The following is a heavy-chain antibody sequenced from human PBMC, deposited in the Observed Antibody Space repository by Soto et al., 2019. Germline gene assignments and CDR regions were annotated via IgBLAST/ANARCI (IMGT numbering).Heavy chain of an antibody. V-gene: IGHV1-3*01. CDR2: INAGNGNT. J-gene: IGHJ4*02. CDR1: GYTFTSYA. CDR3: ARGSGGYCSSTSCYLHV. D-gene: IGHD2-2*01. Sequence: ASVKVSCKASGYTFTSYAMHWVRQAPGQRLEWMGWINAGNGNTKYSQKFQGRVTITRDTSASTAYMELSSLRSEDTAVYYCARGSGGYCSSTSCYLHVWGQGTLVTVSS.